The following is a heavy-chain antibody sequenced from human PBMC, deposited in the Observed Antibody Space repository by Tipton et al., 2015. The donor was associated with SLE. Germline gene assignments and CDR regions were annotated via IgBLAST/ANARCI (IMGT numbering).Heavy chain of an antibody. D-gene: IGHD6-13*01. Sequence: TLSLTCAVYGGSFSGYYWSWIRQPPGKGLEWIGEINHSGGTNYNPSLKSRVTISVDTSKNQFSLKLSSVTAADTAVYYCARDISSWFDAFDIWGQGTMVTVSS. CDR1: GGSFSGYY. CDR2: INHSGGT. V-gene: IGHV4-34*01. CDR3: ARDISSWFDAFDI. J-gene: IGHJ3*02.